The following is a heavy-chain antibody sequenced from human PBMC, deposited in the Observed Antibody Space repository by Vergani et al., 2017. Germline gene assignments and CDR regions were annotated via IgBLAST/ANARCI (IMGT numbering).Heavy chain of an antibody. CDR3: ASKPEWLQSWFDP. D-gene: IGHD5-12*01. J-gene: IGHJ5*02. CDR2: INHRGST. Sequence: QVQLQQWGAGLLKPSETLSLTCAVYGGSFSGYYWSWIRQPPGTGREWIGEINHRGSTNYNPSLKSRFTISVETAKNKFSLKLSSVTSADTAVYYCASKPEWLQSWFDPWGQGTLVTVSS. CDR1: GGSFSGYY. V-gene: IGHV4-34*01.